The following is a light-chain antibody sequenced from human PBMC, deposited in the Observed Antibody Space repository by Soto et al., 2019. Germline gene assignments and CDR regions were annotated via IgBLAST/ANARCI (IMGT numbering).Light chain of an antibody. Sequence: DIVMTQSPLSLPVTPGEPASISCRSSQSLLHSNGYNYLDWYLQKPGQSPQLLIYLGFNRASGVPDRFSGRGSGTDFTLKISRVEAEDVGVYYCMQALQTPITFGQGTRLEMK. V-gene: IGKV2-28*01. CDR2: LGF. J-gene: IGKJ5*01. CDR3: MQALQTPIT. CDR1: QSLLHSNGYNY.